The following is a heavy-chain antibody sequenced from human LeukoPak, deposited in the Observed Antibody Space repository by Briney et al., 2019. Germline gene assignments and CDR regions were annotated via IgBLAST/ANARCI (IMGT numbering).Heavy chain of an antibody. J-gene: IGHJ4*02. D-gene: IGHD1-1*01. CDR3: ARGGGRERRFGY. CDR1: GGSISSYY. CDR2: IYYSGST. V-gene: IGHV4-59*01. Sequence: SETLSLTCTVSGGSISSYYWSWIRQPPGKGPEWIGYIYYSGSTNYNPSLKSRVTISVDTSKNQFSLKLSSVTAADTAVYYCARGGGRERRFGYWGQGTLVTVSS.